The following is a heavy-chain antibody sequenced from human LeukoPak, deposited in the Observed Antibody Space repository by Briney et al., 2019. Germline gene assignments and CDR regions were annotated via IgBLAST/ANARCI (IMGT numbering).Heavy chain of an antibody. CDR3: ARVTGLRFMDV. Sequence: GGSLRLSCAASGFTFSSYSMNWVRQAPGKGLEWVSYISSSSSTIHYADSVKGRFTISRDNAKNSLYLQMNSLRAEDTAVYYCARVTGLRFMDVWGQGTTVTVSS. CDR1: GFTFSSYS. J-gene: IGHJ6*02. CDR2: ISSSSSTI. D-gene: IGHD5-12*01. V-gene: IGHV3-48*01.